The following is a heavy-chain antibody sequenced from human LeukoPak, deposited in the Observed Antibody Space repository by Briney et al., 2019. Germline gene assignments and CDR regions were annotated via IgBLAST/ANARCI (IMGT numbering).Heavy chain of an antibody. CDR3: ARDQVTMVRGVISRYYYYGMDV. Sequence: EASVKVSCKASGYTFTSYAMHWVRQAPGQRLEWMGWINAGNGNTKYSQKFQGRVTITRDTSASTAYMELSSLRSEDTAVYYCARDQVTMVRGVISRYYYYGMDVWGQGTTVTVSS. D-gene: IGHD3-10*01. CDR2: INAGNGNT. CDR1: GYTFTSYA. V-gene: IGHV1-3*01. J-gene: IGHJ6*02.